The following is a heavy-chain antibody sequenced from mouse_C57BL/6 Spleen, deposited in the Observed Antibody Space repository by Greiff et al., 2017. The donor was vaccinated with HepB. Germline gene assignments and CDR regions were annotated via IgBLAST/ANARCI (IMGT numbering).Heavy chain of an antibody. CDR1: GYTFTEYT. CDR2: FYPGSGSI. V-gene: IGHV1-62-2*01. J-gene: IGHJ3*01. CDR3: ARHEDGMAYYSNSWFAY. Sequence: VQLQQSGAELVKPGASVKLSCKASGYTFTEYTIHWVKQRSGQGLEWIGWFYPGSGSIKYNEKFKDKATLTADKSSSTVYMELSRLTSEDSAVYFCARHEDGMAYYSNSWFAYWGQGTLVTVSA. D-gene: IGHD2-5*01.